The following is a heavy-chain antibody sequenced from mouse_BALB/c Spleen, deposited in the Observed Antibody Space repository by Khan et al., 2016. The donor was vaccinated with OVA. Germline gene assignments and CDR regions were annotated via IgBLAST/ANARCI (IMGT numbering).Heavy chain of an antibody. CDR2: INTHSGVP. V-gene: IGHV9-4*02. Sequence: QIQLVQSGPELKKPGETVRISCKASGYTFTTAGMQWVQKLPGKGLKWIGWINTHSGVPKYADDFKGRFAFSLETSASTAYLQIINLKNVGTATYFCARYGDFFDDWGQGTTLTVSS. CDR1: GYTFTTAG. D-gene: IGHD1-1*01. CDR3: ARYGDFFDD. J-gene: IGHJ2*01.